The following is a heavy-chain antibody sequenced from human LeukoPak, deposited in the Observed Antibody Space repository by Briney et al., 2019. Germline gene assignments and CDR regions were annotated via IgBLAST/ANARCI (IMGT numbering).Heavy chain of an antibody. V-gene: IGHV1-24*01. CDR3: ATDQGRGAAAGLFDY. Sequence: ASVKVSCKVAGYTLTELSMDWVRQAPGKGLEWRGGFDSEDGETIYGQKFKGRGTMTEDTSTDTAYMDLSSLRSEDTAVYYCATDQGRGAAAGLFDYWGQGTLVTVSS. J-gene: IGHJ4*02. CDR2: FDSEDGET. CDR1: GYTLTELS. D-gene: IGHD6-13*01.